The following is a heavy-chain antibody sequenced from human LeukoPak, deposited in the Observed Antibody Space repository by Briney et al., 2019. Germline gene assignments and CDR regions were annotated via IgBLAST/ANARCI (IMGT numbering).Heavy chain of an antibody. CDR3: ARLGAAAGGFDY. J-gene: IGHJ4*02. CDR2: IYYSGST. D-gene: IGHD6-13*01. V-gene: IGHV4-59*01. CDR1: GGSISSYY. Sequence: SETLSLTCTVSGGSISSYYWSWIRQPPGKGLEWIGYIYYSGSTNYNPSLRSRVTISVDTSKNQFSLKLSSVTAADTAVYYCARLGAAAGGFDYWGQGTLVTVSS.